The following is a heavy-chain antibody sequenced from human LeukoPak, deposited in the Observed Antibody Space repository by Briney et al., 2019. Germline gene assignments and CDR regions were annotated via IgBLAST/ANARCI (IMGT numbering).Heavy chain of an antibody. V-gene: IGHV1-3*01. CDR2: INAGNGNT. Sequence: GASMKVSCKASGYTFTSYVLHWVRQAPGQRLEWMGWINAGNGNTKYSQKFQGRVTITRDTSASTAYMELSSLRSEDTAVYYCARGYGEFNTDYWGQGTLVTVSS. CDR3: ARGYGEFNTDY. CDR1: GYTFTSYV. D-gene: IGHD3-10*01. J-gene: IGHJ4*02.